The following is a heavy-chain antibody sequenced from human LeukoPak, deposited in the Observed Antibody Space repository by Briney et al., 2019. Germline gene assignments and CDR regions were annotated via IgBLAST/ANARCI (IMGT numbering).Heavy chain of an antibody. D-gene: IGHD2-21*02. CDR1: GGSISSYY. Sequence: SETLSLTCTVSGGSISSYYWSWIRQPAGKGLEWIGHIYTSGSTNYNPSLKSRVTMSVDTSKNQFSLKLSSVTAADTAVYYCARGSKPGDCHDYWGQGTLSPSPQ. J-gene: IGHJ4*02. CDR3: ARGSKPGDCHDY. CDR2: IYTSGST. V-gene: IGHV4-4*07.